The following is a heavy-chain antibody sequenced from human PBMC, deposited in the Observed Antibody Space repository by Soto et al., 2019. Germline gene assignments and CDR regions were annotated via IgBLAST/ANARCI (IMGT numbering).Heavy chain of an antibody. CDR1: GGSFSGYY. V-gene: IGHV4-34*01. D-gene: IGHD3-10*01. Sequence: PADTLSLTCAVYGGSFSGYYWSWIRQPPGKGLAWIGEINHSGSTNYNPSLKSRVTISVDTSRNQFSLKLSSVTAADTAVYYCARGPLGLRGVRIDYWGQGTLVTVSS. CDR3: ARGPLGLRGVRIDY. CDR2: INHSGST. J-gene: IGHJ4*02.